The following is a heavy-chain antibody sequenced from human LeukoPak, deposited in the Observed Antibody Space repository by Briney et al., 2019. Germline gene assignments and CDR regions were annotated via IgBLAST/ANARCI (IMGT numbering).Heavy chain of an antibody. CDR3: ARDQVEYGSGSYYTFDY. Sequence: GASVKVSCKASGYTFTSYGISWVRQAPGQGLEWVGWISAYNGNTNYAQKLQGSVTMTTDTSTSTAYMELRSLRSDDTAVYYCARDQVEYGSGSYYTFDYWGQGTLVTVSS. CDR2: ISAYNGNT. CDR1: GYTFTSYG. V-gene: IGHV1-18*04. D-gene: IGHD3-10*01. J-gene: IGHJ4*02.